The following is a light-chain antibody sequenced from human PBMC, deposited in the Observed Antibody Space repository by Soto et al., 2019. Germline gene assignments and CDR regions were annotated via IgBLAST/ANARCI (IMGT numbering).Light chain of an antibody. CDR3: QQYSSSPLT. CDR2: GAS. Sequence: EIVLTQSPGTLSLSPGERATLSCRASQSVSSSFLAWYQQKPDQAPRLLIYGASSRATGIPDRFSGSGSGTDFTLTISRLEPEDFEVYYCQQYSSSPLTFGGGTKVEIK. J-gene: IGKJ4*01. CDR1: QSVSSSF. V-gene: IGKV3-20*01.